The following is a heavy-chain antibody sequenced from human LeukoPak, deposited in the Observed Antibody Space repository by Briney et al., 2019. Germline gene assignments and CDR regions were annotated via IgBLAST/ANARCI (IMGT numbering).Heavy chain of an antibody. D-gene: IGHD6-19*01. CDR1: GFTFSDYY. V-gene: IGHV3-11*01. Sequence: GGSLRLSCAASGFTFSDYYMSWIRQAPGKGLEWVSYITSSGSTIYYADSVKGRFTISRDNAENSLYLQMTSLRAEDTAVYYCARDLGSGWTRNWFDPWGQGTLVTVS. CDR3: ARDLGSGWTRNWFDP. J-gene: IGHJ5*02. CDR2: ITSSGSTI.